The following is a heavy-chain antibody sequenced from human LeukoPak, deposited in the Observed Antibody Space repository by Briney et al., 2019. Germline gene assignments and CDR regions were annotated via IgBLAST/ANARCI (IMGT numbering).Heavy chain of an antibody. Sequence: PGGSLRLSCAASGFTVSSNYMTWVRQAPGKGLEWVAFISSSSAYISYADSVKGRFTISRDNAKNSLYLQMNNLRAEDTAVYYCAKKMDDAFDIWGQGTMVTVSS. V-gene: IGHV3-21*01. CDR2: ISSSSAYI. D-gene: IGHD5-24*01. CDR1: GFTVSSNY. CDR3: AKKMDDAFDI. J-gene: IGHJ3*02.